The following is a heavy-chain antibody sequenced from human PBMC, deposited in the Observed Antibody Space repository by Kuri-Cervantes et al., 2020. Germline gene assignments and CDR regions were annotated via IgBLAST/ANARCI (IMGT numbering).Heavy chain of an antibody. CDR1: GFTFSSYA. CDR3: ARVGPGGFFDY. D-gene: IGHD1-26*01. CDR2: ISYDGSNK. V-gene: IGHV3-30-3*01. J-gene: IGHJ4*02. Sequence: GSLKISCAASGFTFSSYAMHWVRQAPGKGLEWVAVISYDGSNKYYADSVKGRFTISRDNSKNTLYLQMNSLRAEDTAVYYCARVGPGGFFDYWGQGTLVTVSS.